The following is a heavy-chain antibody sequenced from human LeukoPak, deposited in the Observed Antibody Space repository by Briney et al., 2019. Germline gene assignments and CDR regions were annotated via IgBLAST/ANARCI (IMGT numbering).Heavy chain of an antibody. CDR2: IYTSEST. CDR3: ARDSGVLSGYGRESGPHDY. CDR1: GGSISSASYY. Sequence: SETLSLTCTVSGGSISSASYYWTWIRQPAGKGLEWIGRIYTSESTNYNPSLKSRVTISVDTSKNQFSLKLSSVTAADTAVYYCARDSGVLSGYGRESGPHDYWGQGTLVTVSS. J-gene: IGHJ4*02. D-gene: IGHD3-22*01. V-gene: IGHV4-61*02.